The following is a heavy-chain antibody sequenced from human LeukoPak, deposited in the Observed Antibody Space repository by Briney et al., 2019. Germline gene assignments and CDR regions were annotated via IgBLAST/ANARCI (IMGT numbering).Heavy chain of an antibody. J-gene: IGHJ4*02. V-gene: IGHV1-69*11. CDR2: IIPVLHRS. D-gene: IGHD3-22*01. CDR3: ATDHRFYDSNGHRPDDWYFEY. Sequence: ASVKVSRRASGDTFSNYAINWVRQAPGQGLEWVGRIIPVLHRSNYAEKFEDRVTITTDESKSTAYMELSSLRSEDTAVYYCATDHRFYDSNGHRPDDWYFEYWGQGTLVTVSS. CDR1: GDTFSNYA.